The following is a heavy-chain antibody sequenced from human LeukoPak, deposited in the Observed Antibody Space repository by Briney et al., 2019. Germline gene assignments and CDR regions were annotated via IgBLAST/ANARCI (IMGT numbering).Heavy chain of an antibody. V-gene: IGHV4-38-2*02. CDR1: GYSISSGYY. Sequence: SETLSLTCAVSGYSISSGYYWGWIRQPPGKGLEWIGSMYHSGSTYYNPSLKSRVTISVDTSKNQFSLKLSSVTAADTAVYYCARDGGYCSSTSCYKFSYWGQGTLVTVSS. J-gene: IGHJ4*02. CDR3: ARDGGYCSSTSCYKFSY. CDR2: MYHSGST. D-gene: IGHD2-2*02.